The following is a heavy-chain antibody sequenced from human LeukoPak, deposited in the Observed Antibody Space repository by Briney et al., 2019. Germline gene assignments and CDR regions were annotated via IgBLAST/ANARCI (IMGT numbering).Heavy chain of an antibody. Sequence: GGSLRLSCAAPGFTFSGSPIHWVRQASGKGLELVLSISSSSSYIYYADSVKGRFTISRDNAKNSLYLQMNSLRAEDTAVYYWARDDSYVDYWGQGTLVTVS. D-gene: IGHD5-18*01. CDR3: ARDDSYVDY. V-gene: IGHV3-21*01. CDR1: GFTFSGSP. J-gene: IGHJ4*02. CDR2: ISSSSSYI.